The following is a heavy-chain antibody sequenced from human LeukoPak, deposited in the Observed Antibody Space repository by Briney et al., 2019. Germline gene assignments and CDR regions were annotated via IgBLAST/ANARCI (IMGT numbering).Heavy chain of an antibody. V-gene: IGHV3-33*01. CDR2: IWYDGSNK. CDR1: GFTFSSYG. D-gene: IGHD6-13*01. J-gene: IGHJ6*03. CDR3: ARDRRSSSHYYYYYYYMDV. Sequence: GGSLRLSCAASGFTFSSYGMHWVRQAPGKGLEWVAVIWYDGSNKYYADYVKGRFTISRDNSKNTLYLQMNSLRAEDTAVYYCARDRRSSSHYYYYYYYMDVWGKGTTVTVSS.